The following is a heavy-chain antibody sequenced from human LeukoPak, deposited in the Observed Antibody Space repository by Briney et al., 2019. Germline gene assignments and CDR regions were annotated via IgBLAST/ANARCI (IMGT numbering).Heavy chain of an antibody. V-gene: IGHV4-4*07. D-gene: IGHD5-24*01. CDR3: ARDGYNETPFDY. CDR1: SGSISSYY. J-gene: IGHJ4*02. CDR2: IYTSGST. Sequence: MTSETLSLTCTVSSGSISSYYWSWIRQPAGKGLEWIGRIYTSGSTNYNPSLKSRVTMSVDTSKNQFSLKLSSVTAADTAVYYCARDGYNETPFDYWGRGTLVTVSS.